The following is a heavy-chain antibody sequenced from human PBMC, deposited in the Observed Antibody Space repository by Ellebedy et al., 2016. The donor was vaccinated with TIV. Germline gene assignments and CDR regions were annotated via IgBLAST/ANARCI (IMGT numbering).Heavy chain of an antibody. CDR2: IYYRGAT. CDR3: ARAIHFDWLLPPAFDY. J-gene: IGHJ4*02. V-gene: IGHV4-39*07. D-gene: IGHD3-9*01. Sequence: MPGGSLRLSCTVSGGSISTSNFYWGWVRQPPGKGLEWIGTIYYRGATQYNPSLKSRVTISVDTSKDQFSLKMNSVTAADTAIYYCARAIHFDWLLPPAFDYWGRGALVTVSS. CDR1: GGSISTSNFY.